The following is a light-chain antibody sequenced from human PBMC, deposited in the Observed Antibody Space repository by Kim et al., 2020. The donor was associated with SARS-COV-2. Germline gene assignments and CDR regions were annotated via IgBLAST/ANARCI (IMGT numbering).Light chain of an antibody. J-gene: IGKJ1*01. CDR2: GAS. V-gene: IGKV3-20*01. CDR3: QQYGSSPRT. CDR1: QSVTSNY. Sequence: EIVLTQSPGTLSLSPGERATLSCRASQSVTSNYLAWYQQKPGQAPRLLIYGASIRATGIPDRFSGSGSGTDFTLTISRLDPEDFAVYYCQQYGSSPRTFGQGTKVDIK.